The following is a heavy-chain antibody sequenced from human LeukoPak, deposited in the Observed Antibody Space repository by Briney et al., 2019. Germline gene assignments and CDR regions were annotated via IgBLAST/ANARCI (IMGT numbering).Heavy chain of an antibody. CDR1: GYTFSDYV. CDR2: INTNTGDP. J-gene: IGHJ4*02. Sequence: ASVKVSCKASGYTFSDYVINWVRQAPGQGLEWMGWINTNTGDPIYARGFKGRFVLSLDKSVNTAYLDIASLKTEDSAVYYCARSSRGVIGLLEYWGQGTLVTVSS. D-gene: IGHD3-10*01. CDR3: ARSSRGVIGLLEY. V-gene: IGHV7-4-1*01.